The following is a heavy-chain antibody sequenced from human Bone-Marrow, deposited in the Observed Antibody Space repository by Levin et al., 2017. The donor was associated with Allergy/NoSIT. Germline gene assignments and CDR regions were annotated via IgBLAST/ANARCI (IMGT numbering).Heavy chain of an antibody. V-gene: IGHV3-7*04. J-gene: IGHJ3*02. CDR1: VFTFDSYW. CDR2: IKYDGSEK. D-gene: IGHD3-22*01. CDR3: TRVYDSSGYYSGVGAFDI. Sequence: GGSLRLSCVASVFTFDSYWMSWVRQAPGKGLEWVANIKYDGSEKYYVDSVKGRFTISRDNAKKSLFLQMNSLRAEDTAVYYCTRVYDSSGYYSGVGAFDIWGQGTMVTVSS.